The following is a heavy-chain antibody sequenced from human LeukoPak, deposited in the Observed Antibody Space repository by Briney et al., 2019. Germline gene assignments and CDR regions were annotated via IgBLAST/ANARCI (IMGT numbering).Heavy chain of an antibody. CDR1: GGSIIIYY. V-gene: IGHV4-59*13. Sequence: SEALSLTCSVCGGSIIIYYWSWIPQPPGKVLEWIGYISYSGSTNFNPSHRRRVTISVDPSKIQFSLKLSSVTAADTAVYYCAREGTAGTNLNWFDPWGQGTLVSVSS. D-gene: IGHD1-1*01. J-gene: IGHJ5*02. CDR2: ISYSGST. CDR3: AREGTAGTNLNWFDP.